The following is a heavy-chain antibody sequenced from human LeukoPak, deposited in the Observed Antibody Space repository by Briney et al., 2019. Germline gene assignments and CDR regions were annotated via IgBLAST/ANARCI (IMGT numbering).Heavy chain of an antibody. V-gene: IGHV3-64*04. CDR3: ARQEAIGVPPFDY. D-gene: IGHD3-10*01. Sequence: GGSLRLSCSASGFTFSSYAMHWVRQAPGKGLEYVSAISSNGGGTYYADSVKGRFAISRDNSKNTLYLQMNSLRAEDTAVYYCARQEAIGVPPFDYWGQGTLVTVSS. CDR1: GFTFSSYA. J-gene: IGHJ4*02. CDR2: ISSNGGGT.